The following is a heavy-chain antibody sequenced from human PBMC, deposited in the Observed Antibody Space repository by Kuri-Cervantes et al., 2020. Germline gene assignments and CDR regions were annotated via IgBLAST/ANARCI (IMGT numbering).Heavy chain of an antibody. CDR3: ARDAGATGYYYYGMDV. D-gene: IGHD1-26*01. J-gene: IGHJ6*02. Sequence: LTCAVSGFTFSSYSMNWVRQAPGKGLEWVSYISSSGSTIYYADSVKGRFTISRDNAKNSLYLQMNSLRAEDTAAYYGARDAGATGYYYYGMDVWGQGTTVTVSS. CDR1: GFTFSSYS. V-gene: IGHV3-48*04. CDR2: ISSSGSTI.